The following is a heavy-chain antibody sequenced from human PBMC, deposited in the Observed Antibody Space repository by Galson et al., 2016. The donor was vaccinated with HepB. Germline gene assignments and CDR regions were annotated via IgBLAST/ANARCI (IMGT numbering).Heavy chain of an antibody. J-gene: IGHJ4*02. CDR1: GVIFDDNG. Sequence: SLRLSCAASGVIFDDNGFSWVRQAPGKGLEWVSGINWNGDSTGYADSVKGRFTISRDNAKNSLYLQMNSLRAEDTALYHCARALYYYDSGGSRAWYFDFWGQGTLVTVSS. CDR3: ARALYYYDSGGSRAWYFDF. V-gene: IGHV3-20*01. CDR2: INWNGDST. D-gene: IGHD3-22*01.